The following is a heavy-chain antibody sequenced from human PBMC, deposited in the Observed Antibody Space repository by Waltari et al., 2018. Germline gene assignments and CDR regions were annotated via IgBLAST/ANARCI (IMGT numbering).Heavy chain of an antibody. D-gene: IGHD3-3*01. CDR1: GGSISSYY. CDR2: IYYSGST. CDR3: ARGSYYDFWSGNHYYMDV. V-gene: IGHV4-59*01. J-gene: IGHJ6*03. Sequence: QVQLQESGPGLVKPSETLSLTCTVSGGSISSYYWSWIRQPPGKGLEWIGYIYYSGSTNSNPSLNSRVTISVDTSKNQFSLKLSSVTAADTAVYYCARGSYYDFWSGNHYYMDVWGKGTTVTVSS.